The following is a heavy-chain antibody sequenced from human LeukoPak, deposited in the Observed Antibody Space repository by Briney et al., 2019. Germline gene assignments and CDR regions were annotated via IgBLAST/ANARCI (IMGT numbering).Heavy chain of an antibody. J-gene: IGHJ3*02. CDR1: GGSFSGYY. V-gene: IGHV4-34*01. CDR3: ARDVGDIVVVPAAITDAFDI. CDR2: INHSGST. Sequence: PSETLSLTCAVYGGSFSGYYWSWIRQPPGKGLEWIGEINHSGSTNYNPSLKSRVTISVDTSKNQFSLKLSSVTAADTAVYYCARDVGDIVVVPAAITDAFDIWGQGTMVTVSS. D-gene: IGHD2-2*02.